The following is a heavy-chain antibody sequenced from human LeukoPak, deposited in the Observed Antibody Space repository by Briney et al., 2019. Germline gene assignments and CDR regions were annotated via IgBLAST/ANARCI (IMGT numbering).Heavy chain of an antibody. V-gene: IGHV4-34*01. D-gene: IGHD3-22*01. CDR2: INHSGST. CDR1: GGSFSGYY. Sequence: SETLSLTCAVCGGSFSGYYWSWIRQPPGKGLEWIGEINHSGSTNYNPSLKSRVTISVDTSKNQFSLKLSSVTAADTAVYYCARIRGVTMIVVVRPGYYFDYWGQGTLVTVSS. CDR3: ARIRGVTMIVVVRPGYYFDY. J-gene: IGHJ4*02.